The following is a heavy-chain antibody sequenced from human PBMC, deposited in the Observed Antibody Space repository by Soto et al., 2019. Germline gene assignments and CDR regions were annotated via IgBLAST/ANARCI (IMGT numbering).Heavy chain of an antibody. CDR3: ARVYSGYDRHAFDI. Sequence: GASVKVSCKASGYTFTSYGISWVRQALGQGLEWMGWISAYNGNTNYAQKLQGRVTMTTDTSTSTAYMELRSLRSDDTAVYYCARVYSGYDRHAFDIWGQGTMVTVSS. CDR1: GYTFTSYG. D-gene: IGHD5-12*01. CDR2: ISAYNGNT. V-gene: IGHV1-18*01. J-gene: IGHJ3*02.